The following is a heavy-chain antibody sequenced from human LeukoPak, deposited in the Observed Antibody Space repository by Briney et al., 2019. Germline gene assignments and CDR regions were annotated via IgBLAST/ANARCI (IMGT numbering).Heavy chain of an antibody. J-gene: IGHJ4*02. V-gene: IGHV3-30*18. CDR3: AKDRDHCSGGNCRLFDY. CDR2: ISYDGTDK. D-gene: IGHD2-15*01. CDR1: GFTFTNYG. Sequence: GRSLRLSCAASGFTFTNYGMHWVRQAPGKGLEWVAVISYDGTDKYYSESVMGRFTISRDNSRSTLYLHMNGLKAEDTAVYYCAKDRDHCSGGNCRLFDYWGLGILVTVSS.